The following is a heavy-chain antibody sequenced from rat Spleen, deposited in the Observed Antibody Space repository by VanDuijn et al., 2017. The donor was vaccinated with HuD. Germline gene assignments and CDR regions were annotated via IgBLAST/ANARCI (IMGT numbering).Heavy chain of an antibody. D-gene: IGHD1-10*01. CDR2: MRYDGDT. V-gene: IGHV2-63*01. Sequence: QVQLKESGPGLVKPSETLSLTCTVSGFSLTSYHVHWVRQPPGKGLEWMGRMRYDGDTYYNSTLKSRLSISRDTSKNQVFLKMNSLQTDDTAIYYCTRSPYNNYVMDAWGQGVSVTVSS. J-gene: IGHJ4*01. CDR1: GFSLTSYH. CDR3: TRSPYNNYVMDA.